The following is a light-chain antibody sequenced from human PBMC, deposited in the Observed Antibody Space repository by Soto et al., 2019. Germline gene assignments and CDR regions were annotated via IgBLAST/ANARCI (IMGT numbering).Light chain of an antibody. V-gene: IGLV3-21*04. CDR2: YST. Sequence: SYELSQPPSVSVAPGKTARITCGGNNIGSKSVHWYRQKPGQAPVLVIYYSTARPSGIPERFSGSNSGNTATLTISRVEAGDEADYFCQVWNTSDHLFGPGTKLTVL. CDR1: NIGSKS. J-gene: IGLJ1*01. CDR3: QVWNTSDHL.